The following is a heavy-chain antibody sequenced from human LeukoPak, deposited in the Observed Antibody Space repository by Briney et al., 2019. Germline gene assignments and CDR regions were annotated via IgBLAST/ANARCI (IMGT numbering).Heavy chain of an antibody. CDR1: GFSFSNYA. V-gene: IGHV3-23*01. J-gene: IGHJ4*02. Sequence: PGGSLRLSCAASGFSFSNYAMNWVRQAPGEGLEWVSAVINSDGSTFYADSAKGRFSISRDNSKNTVYLQMNGLRAEDTAVYYCAPSYYFRSGSAYFEYWGQGTLVTVSS. D-gene: IGHD3-10*01. CDR3: APSYYFRSGSAYFEY. CDR2: VINSDGST.